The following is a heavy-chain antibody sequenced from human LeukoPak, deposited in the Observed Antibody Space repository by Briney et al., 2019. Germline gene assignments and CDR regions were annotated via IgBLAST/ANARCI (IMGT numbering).Heavy chain of an antibody. CDR1: GFTFSSYS. D-gene: IGHD3-10*01. J-gene: IGHJ3*02. V-gene: IGHV3-48*02. Sequence: GGSLRLSCAASGFTFSSYSMNWVRQAPGKGLERVSYISSSSSTIYYADSVKGRFTISRDNAKNSLYLQMNSLRDEDTAVYYCARDGMVRGVIIWDAFDIWGQGTMVTVSS. CDR3: ARDGMVRGVIIWDAFDI. CDR2: ISSSSSTI.